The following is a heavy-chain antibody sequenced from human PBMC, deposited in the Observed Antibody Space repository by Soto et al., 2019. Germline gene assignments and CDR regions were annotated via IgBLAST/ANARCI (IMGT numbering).Heavy chain of an antibody. CDR2: ISSSSSYT. CDR3: ARDLEQWLNSTATFDL. J-gene: IGHJ2*01. V-gene: IGHV3-11*06. Sequence: QVQLVESGGGLVKPGGSLRLSCAASGFTFSDYYMSWIRQAPGKGLEWVSYISSSSSYTNYADSVKGRFTISRDNAKNSLYLQINSLRAEDTAVYYCARDLEQWLNSTATFDLWGRGTLVTVSS. CDR1: GFTFSDYY. D-gene: IGHD6-19*01.